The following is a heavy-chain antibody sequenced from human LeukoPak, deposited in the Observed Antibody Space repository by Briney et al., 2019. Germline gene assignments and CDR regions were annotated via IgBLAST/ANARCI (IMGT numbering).Heavy chain of an antibody. CDR3: ARLDYGSGSFDY. J-gene: IGHJ4*02. Sequence: SETLSLTCTVSSGSISTSNYYWGWVRQPPGKALEWIGNIFYSGSTYYSPSLKSRVTISVDTSKNQFSLKLSSVTAADTAVYYCARLDYGSGSFDYWGQGTLVTVSS. D-gene: IGHD3-10*01. CDR1: SGSISTSNYY. V-gene: IGHV4-39*01. CDR2: IFYSGST.